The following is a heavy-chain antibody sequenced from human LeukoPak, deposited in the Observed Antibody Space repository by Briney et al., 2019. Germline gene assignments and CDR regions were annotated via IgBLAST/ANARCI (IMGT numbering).Heavy chain of an antibody. D-gene: IGHD3-22*01. Sequence: ASVKVSCKASGYTLTGYYMHWVRQAPGQGLEWMGWINPNSGDTNSAQKFQGRVTMTTDTSISTAFMELSRLRSDDTAVYYCARDRYSDTSGPDYWGQGTLVTVSS. V-gene: IGHV1-2*02. CDR2: INPNSGDT. J-gene: IGHJ4*02. CDR3: ARDRYSDTSGPDY. CDR1: GYTLTGYY.